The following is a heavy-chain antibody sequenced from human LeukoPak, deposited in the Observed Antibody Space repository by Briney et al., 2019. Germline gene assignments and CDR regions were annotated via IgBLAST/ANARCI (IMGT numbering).Heavy chain of an antibody. CDR3: ARDVNGGY. J-gene: IGHJ4*02. CDR2: IYYSGST. V-gene: IGHV4-59*01. CDR1: GGYLSSYY. Sequence: PSETLSLTCTVSGGYLSSYYWNWLRQPPGKGLEWIGYIYYSGSTNYNPSLKSRVTISIDTSKNQFSLKLSSVTAADTAVYYCARDVNGGYWGQGTLVTVSS. D-gene: IGHD2-8*01.